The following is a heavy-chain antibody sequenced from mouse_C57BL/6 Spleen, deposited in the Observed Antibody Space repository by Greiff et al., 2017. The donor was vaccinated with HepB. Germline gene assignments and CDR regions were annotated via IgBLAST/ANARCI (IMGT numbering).Heavy chain of an antibody. CDR1: GYTFTSYW. J-gene: IGHJ4*01. CDR2: IYPGSGST. V-gene: IGHV1-55*01. Sequence: VKLQQPGAELVKPGASVKMSCKASGYTFTSYWITWVKQRPGQGLEWIGDIYPGSGSTNYNEKFKSKATLTVDTSSSTAYMQLSSLTSEDSAVYYCARRDYYYGSSYAMDYWGQGTSVTVSS. CDR3: ARRDYYYGSSYAMDY. D-gene: IGHD1-1*01.